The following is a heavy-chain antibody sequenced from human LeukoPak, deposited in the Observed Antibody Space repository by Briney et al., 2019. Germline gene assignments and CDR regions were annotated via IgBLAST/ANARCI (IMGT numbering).Heavy chain of an antibody. D-gene: IGHD3-10*01. V-gene: IGHV4-61*02. Sequence: SETLSLTCTVSGGSISSGSYYWSWIRQPAGKGLEWIGRIYTSGSTNYNPSLKSRVTISVDTSKNQFSLKLSSVTAADTAVYYCARQDRITMVRGVIPWGQGTLVTVSS. J-gene: IGHJ5*02. CDR2: IYTSGST. CDR3: ARQDRITMVRGVIP. CDR1: GGSISSGSYY.